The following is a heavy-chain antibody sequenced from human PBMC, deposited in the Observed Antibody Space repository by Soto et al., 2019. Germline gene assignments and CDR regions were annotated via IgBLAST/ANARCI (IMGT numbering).Heavy chain of an antibody. CDR1: GFTFSNYG. Sequence: HHGGSLRLSCTTSGFTFSNYGIHWVRRAPGKGLEWVSVIYSGGSTYYADSVKGRFTISRDNSKNTLYLQMNSLRAEDTAVYYCARDNIAAVAKYYYYYGMDVWGQGTTVTVSS. V-gene: IGHV3-66*01. D-gene: IGHD6-19*01. CDR3: ARDNIAAVAKYYYYYGMDV. CDR2: IYSGGST. J-gene: IGHJ6*02.